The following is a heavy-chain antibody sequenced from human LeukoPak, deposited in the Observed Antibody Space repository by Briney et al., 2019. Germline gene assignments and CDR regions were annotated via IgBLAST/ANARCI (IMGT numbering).Heavy chain of an antibody. V-gene: IGHV1-18*01. Sequence: ASVKVSCKASGXTFTSYGXXXVXXAPXXXXXXXGWISAYNGNTNYAQKLQGRVTMTTDTFTNTAYMELRSLRSDDTAVYYCARDLYSGSYPVGYWGQGTLVTVSS. J-gene: IGHJ4*02. CDR1: GXTFTSYG. CDR2: ISAYNGNT. D-gene: IGHD1-26*01. CDR3: ARDLYSGSYPVGY.